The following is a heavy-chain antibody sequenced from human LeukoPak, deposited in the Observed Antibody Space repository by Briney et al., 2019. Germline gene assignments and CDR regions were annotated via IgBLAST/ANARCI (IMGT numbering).Heavy chain of an antibody. V-gene: IGHV3-48*04. CDR1: GFTFSSYS. Sequence: PGGSLRLSCAASGFTFSSYSLNWVRQAPGKGLEWVSYISSSSSTIYYADSVKGRFTISRDNAKNSLYLQMNSLRAEDTAVYYCARMTSTVFNAFDIWGQGTMVTVSS. D-gene: IGHD4-17*01. J-gene: IGHJ3*02. CDR2: ISSSSSTI. CDR3: ARMTSTVFNAFDI.